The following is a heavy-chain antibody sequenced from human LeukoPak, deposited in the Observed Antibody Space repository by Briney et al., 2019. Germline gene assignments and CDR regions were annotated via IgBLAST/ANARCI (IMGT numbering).Heavy chain of an antibody. J-gene: IGHJ4*02. CDR2: ISGDSSHI. V-gene: IGHV3-21*01. D-gene: IGHD4-11*01. CDR1: GFTFSDYS. Sequence: GGSLRLSCAASGFTFSDYSMNWVRQAPGKGLEWVSSISGDSSHIYYADSVKGRFTISRDNAENSLYLQMNGLRTEDTAMYYCARELYDNSNSGYLDYWGQGTLVTVSS. CDR3: ARELYDNSNSGYLDY.